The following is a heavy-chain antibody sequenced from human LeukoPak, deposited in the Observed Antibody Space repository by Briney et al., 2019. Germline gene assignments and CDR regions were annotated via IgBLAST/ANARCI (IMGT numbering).Heavy chain of an antibody. V-gene: IGHV3-30*03. CDR1: GFTFNSYG. CDR3: AREVGVAHFDY. CDR2: ISYDGSNK. Sequence: GGSLRLSCAASGFTFNSYGFHWVRQAPGKGLEWVAVISYDGSNKYYADSVKGRFTISRDNSKNTLFLQMNSLRAEDTAVYYCAREVGVAHFDYWGQGTLVTVSS. J-gene: IGHJ4*02. D-gene: IGHD3-3*01.